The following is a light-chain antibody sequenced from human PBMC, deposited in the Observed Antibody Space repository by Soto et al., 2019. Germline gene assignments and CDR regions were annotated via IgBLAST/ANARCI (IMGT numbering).Light chain of an antibody. J-gene: IGLJ1*01. CDR3: CSYAGSSTHV. CDR2: EVR. Sequence: QSVLTQPASVSGSPGQSITISCTGTSSDVGSYNFVSWYQQYPGNAPKVMIYEVRKRPSGVSNRFSGSKSGNTASLTISGLRAEDEADYYCCSYAGSSTHVFGTGTKLTVL. V-gene: IGLV2-23*02. CDR1: SSDVGSYNF.